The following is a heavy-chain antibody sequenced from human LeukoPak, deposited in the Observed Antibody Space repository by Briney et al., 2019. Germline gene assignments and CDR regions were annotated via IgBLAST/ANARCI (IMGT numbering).Heavy chain of an antibody. J-gene: IGHJ4*02. Sequence: GGSLRLSCAASGFTFSSYSMNWVRQAPGKGLEWVSSISSGSTYMYYADSVKGRFTISRDNSKNTLYLQMNSLRAEDTAVYYCARDRQWLVLWGPSYYFDYWGQGTLVTVSS. V-gene: IGHV3-21*01. CDR2: ISSGSTYM. CDR3: ARDRQWLVLWGPSYYFDY. D-gene: IGHD6-19*01. CDR1: GFTFSSYS.